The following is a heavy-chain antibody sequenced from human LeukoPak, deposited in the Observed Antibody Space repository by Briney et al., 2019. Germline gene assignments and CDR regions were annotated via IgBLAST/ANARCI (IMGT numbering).Heavy chain of an antibody. V-gene: IGHV1-18*01. CDR3: ASIAAAGRLRWFDP. D-gene: IGHD6-13*01. Sequence: HRASVKVSCKASGYTFTSYGISWVRQAPGQGLEWMGWISAYNGNTNYAQKLQSRVTMTTDTSTSTAYMELRSLRSDDTAVYYCASIAAAGRLRWFDPWGQGTLVTVSS. J-gene: IGHJ5*02. CDR2: ISAYNGNT. CDR1: GYTFTSYG.